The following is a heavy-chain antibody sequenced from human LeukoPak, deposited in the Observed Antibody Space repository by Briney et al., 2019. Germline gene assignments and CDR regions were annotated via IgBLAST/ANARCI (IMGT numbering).Heavy chain of an antibody. Sequence: GGSLRLSCAASGFTFSSYWMHWVRQAPGKGLVWVSRINSDGSSTSYADSVRGRFSISRDNAKNTLYLQMNSLKTEDTAVYYCTTETLDYYDSSGYPFQHWGQGTLVTVSS. CDR1: GFTFSSYW. CDR3: TTETLDYYDSSGYPFQH. J-gene: IGHJ1*01. V-gene: IGHV3-74*01. D-gene: IGHD3-22*01. CDR2: INSDGSST.